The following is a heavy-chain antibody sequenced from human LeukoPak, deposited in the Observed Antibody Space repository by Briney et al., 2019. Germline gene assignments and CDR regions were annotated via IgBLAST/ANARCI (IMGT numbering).Heavy chain of an antibody. CDR2: IYYSGST. J-gene: IGHJ4*02. CDR3: ALQCPDYYDSSGYKIIDY. CDR1: GGSISSGDYY. Sequence: SQTLSLTCTVSGGSISSGDYYWSWIRQPPGQGLEWIGYIYYSGSTYYNPSLKSRVTISVDTSKNQFSLKLSSVTAADTAVYYCALQCPDYYDSSGYKIIDYWGQGTLVTVSS. D-gene: IGHD3-22*01. V-gene: IGHV4-30-4*01.